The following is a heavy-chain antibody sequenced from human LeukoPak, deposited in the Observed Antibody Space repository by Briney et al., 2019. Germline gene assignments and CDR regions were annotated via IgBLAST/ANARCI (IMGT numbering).Heavy chain of an antibody. J-gene: IGHJ4*02. CDR1: GGSISSYY. D-gene: IGHD3-10*01. CDR2: IYYSGST. CDR3: ARLVRGIYDYFDY. V-gene: IGHV4-59*12. Sequence: TSETLSLTCTVSGGSISSYYWSWIRQPPGKGLEWIGYIYYSGSTNYNPSLKSRVTISVDTSKKQFSLKLSSVTAADTAVYYCARLVRGIYDYFDYWGQRTLVTVSS.